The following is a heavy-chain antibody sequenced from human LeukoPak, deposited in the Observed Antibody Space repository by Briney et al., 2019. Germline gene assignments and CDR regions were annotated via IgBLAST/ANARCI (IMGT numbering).Heavy chain of an antibody. CDR1: GFTFSSYS. D-gene: IGHD3-10*01. CDR2: ISSSSSTI. V-gene: IGHV3-48*02. J-gene: IGHJ4*02. CDR3: ARGKYYGSGSPFDY. Sequence: GGSLRLSCAASGFTFSSYSMNWVRQAPVKGLEWVSYISSSSSTIYYADSVKGRFTISRDNAKNSLYLQMNSLRDEDTAVYYCARGKYYGSGSPFDYWGQGTLVTVSS.